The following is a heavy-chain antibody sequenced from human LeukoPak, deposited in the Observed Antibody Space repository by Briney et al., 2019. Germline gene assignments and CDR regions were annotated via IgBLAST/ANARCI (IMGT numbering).Heavy chain of an antibody. Sequence: PGGSLRLSCAASGFTFSDRYMDWVRQAPGKGLEWVARTAQKLNSYTTYYAESVKGRFAISRDDSKNSLYLPMNSLNTDDTAVYYCVKDSGSGGYFDYWGQGALVTVSS. D-gene: IGHD1-26*01. V-gene: IGHV3-72*01. CDR3: VKDSGSGGYFDY. CDR1: GFTFSDRY. CDR2: TAQKLNSYTT. J-gene: IGHJ4*02.